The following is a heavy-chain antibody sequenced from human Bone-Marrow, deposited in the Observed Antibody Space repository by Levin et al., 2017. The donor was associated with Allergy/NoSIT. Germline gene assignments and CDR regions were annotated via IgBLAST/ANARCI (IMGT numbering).Heavy chain of an antibody. J-gene: IGHJ4*02. CDR3: AKDYGGNWGY. D-gene: IGHD4-23*01. CDR2: ISGSGGST. V-gene: IGHV3-23*01. Sequence: PSETLSLTCAASGFTFSSYAMSWVRQAPGKGLEWVSAISGSGGSTYYADSVKGRFTISRDNSKNTLYLQMNSLRAEDTAVYYCAKDYGGNWGYWGQGTLVTVSS. CDR1: GFTFSSYA.